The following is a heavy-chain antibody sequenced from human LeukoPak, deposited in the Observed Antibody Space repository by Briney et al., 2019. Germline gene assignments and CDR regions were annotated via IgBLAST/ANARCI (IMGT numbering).Heavy chain of an antibody. J-gene: IGHJ4*02. CDR2: IYSGGST. D-gene: IGHD6-13*01. CDR1: GFTVSSKH. Sequence: PGGSLTLSCAASGFTVSSKHMSWVRQAPGKGLEWVSVIYSGGSTYYADSVKGRFTSSRDNSKNTLYLQMNSLRAEDSAVYYCARGAAADASAPDYWGQGSMVTVSS. V-gene: IGHV3-53*05. CDR3: ARGAAADASAPDY.